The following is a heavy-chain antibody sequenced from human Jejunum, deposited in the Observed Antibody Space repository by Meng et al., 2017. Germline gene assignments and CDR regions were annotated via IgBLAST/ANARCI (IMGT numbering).Heavy chain of an antibody. D-gene: IGHD2-2*01. J-gene: IGHJ4*02. V-gene: IGHV4-39*07. CDR3: ARDHGSSNWFYY. CDR1: GDSMNTKTYY. CDR2: LYHSGTT. Sequence: SETLSLTCIVSGDSMNTKTYYWGWIRQSPGKGLEWIGTLYHSGTTYYNPSLQSRVTISVDTSKNQLSLRLSSVTAADTAIYYCARDHGSSNWFYYWGQGTLVTVSS.